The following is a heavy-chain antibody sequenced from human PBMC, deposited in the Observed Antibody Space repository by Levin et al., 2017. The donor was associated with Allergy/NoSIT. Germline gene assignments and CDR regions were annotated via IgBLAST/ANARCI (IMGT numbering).Heavy chain of an antibody. V-gene: IGHV1-69*04. CDR2: IIPILGIA. D-gene: IGHD3-9*01. Sequence: PGESLKISCKASGGTFSSYTISWVRQAPGQGLEWMGRIIPILGIANYAQKFQGRVTITADKSTSTVYMELRSVRSEDTAVYYCARDADYDILTGYYRVRPYYFDCWGQGNLVTVAS. J-gene: IGHJ4*02. CDR3: ARDADYDILTGYYRVRPYYFDC. CDR1: GGTFSSYT.